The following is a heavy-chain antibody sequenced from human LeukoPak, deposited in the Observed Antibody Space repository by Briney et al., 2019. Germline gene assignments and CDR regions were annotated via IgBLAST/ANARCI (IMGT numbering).Heavy chain of an antibody. D-gene: IGHD3-10*01. Sequence: PGGSLRLSCAASGFTFSSYWMSRVRQAPGKGLEWVANIKQDGSEKYYVDSVKGRFTISRDNAKNSLYLQMNSLRAEDTAVYYCARDWYNYYSSGSYFDYWGQGTLVTVS. CDR1: GFTFSSYW. CDR2: IKQDGSEK. V-gene: IGHV3-7*01. CDR3: ARDWYNYYSSGSYFDY. J-gene: IGHJ4*02.